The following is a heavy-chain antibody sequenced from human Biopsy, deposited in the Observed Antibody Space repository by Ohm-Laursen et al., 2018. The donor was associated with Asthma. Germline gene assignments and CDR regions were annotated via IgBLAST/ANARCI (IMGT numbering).Heavy chain of an antibody. CDR1: GGSISSGGYS. CDR3: ARVKDGYNFDY. V-gene: IGHV4-30-2*01. D-gene: IGHD5-24*01. Sequence: SDTLSLTCPVSGGSISSGGYSWSWIRQPPGKGLEWIGYIYHGGSTYYNPSLKSRVTISVDRSKNQFSLKLSSVTAADTAVYYCARVKDGYNFDYWGQGTLVTVSS. CDR2: IYHGGST. J-gene: IGHJ4*02.